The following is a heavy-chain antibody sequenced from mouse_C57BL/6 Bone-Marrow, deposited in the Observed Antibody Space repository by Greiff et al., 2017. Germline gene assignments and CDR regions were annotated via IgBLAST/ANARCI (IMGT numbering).Heavy chain of an antibody. CDR3: AKNPAHYGSTWYCDV. D-gene: IGHD1-1*01. CDR1: GFSLTSYG. Sequence: QVQLQQSGPGLVQPSQSLSITCTVSGFSLTSYGVHWVRQSPGKGLEWLGVIWRGGSTDYNAAFMSRLSITKDNSKSQVFFKMNSLQADDTAIYYGAKNPAHYGSTWYCDVWGTGTTVTVSS. CDR2: IWRGGST. V-gene: IGHV2-5*01. J-gene: IGHJ1*03.